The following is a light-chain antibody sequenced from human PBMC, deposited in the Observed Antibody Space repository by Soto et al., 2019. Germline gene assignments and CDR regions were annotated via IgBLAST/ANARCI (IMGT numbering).Light chain of an antibody. J-gene: IGKJ5*01. Sequence: DIQMTQSPSSLSASVGDRVTITCRASQAISVYLAWYQQKPGKVPKLLIYSASTLQSGVPSGFSGSGSGTEFTLSISSLQPEDVATYYCQRFNTAPLPFGQGTRQEIK. V-gene: IGKV1-27*01. CDR2: SAS. CDR3: QRFNTAPLP. CDR1: QAISVY.